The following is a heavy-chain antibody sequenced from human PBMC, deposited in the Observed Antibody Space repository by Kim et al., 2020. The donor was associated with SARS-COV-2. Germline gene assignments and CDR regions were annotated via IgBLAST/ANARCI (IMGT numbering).Heavy chain of an antibody. CDR1: GYTFTSYD. J-gene: IGHJ6*02. D-gene: IGHD3-9*01. CDR3: ARDIRDFDWLLYSGRYYYYVRDV. CDR2: MNPNSGNT. V-gene: IGHV1-8*01. Sequence: ASVKVSCKASGYTFTSYDINWVRQATGQGLEWMGWMNPNSGNTGYAQKFQGRVTMTRNISISTAYMELSSLRSEDTAVYYCARDIRDFDWLLYSGRYYYYVRDVWGQGTTVTVSS.